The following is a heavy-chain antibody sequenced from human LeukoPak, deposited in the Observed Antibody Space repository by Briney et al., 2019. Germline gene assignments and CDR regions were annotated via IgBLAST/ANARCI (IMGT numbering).Heavy chain of an antibody. J-gene: IGHJ4*02. Sequence: GGSLRLSCAASGLTFSPYSMNWIRQAPGKGLEWVSYITGSSNRIHYADSVRGRFTISRDNAMNSLHLQMNSLRDEDTAMYYCARSVEGAFDFWGQGTLVTVSS. CDR3: ARSVEGAFDF. V-gene: IGHV3-48*02. CDR2: ITGSSNRI. D-gene: IGHD6-19*01. CDR1: GLTFSPYS.